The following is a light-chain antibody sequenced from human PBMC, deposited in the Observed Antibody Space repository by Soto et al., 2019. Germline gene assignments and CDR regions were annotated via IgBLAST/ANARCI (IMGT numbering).Light chain of an antibody. CDR1: QSISTW. CDR2: GAS. CDR3: QQYKNCLT. V-gene: IGKV1-5*01. Sequence: DIQMTQSPSTLSASVGDRVTITCRASQSISTWLAWYQQKPGKAPKVLIYGASSLESGVPSRFSGSGSGTEFTLTISSLQPDDFATYYCQQYKNCLTFGPGTKVDS. J-gene: IGKJ3*01.